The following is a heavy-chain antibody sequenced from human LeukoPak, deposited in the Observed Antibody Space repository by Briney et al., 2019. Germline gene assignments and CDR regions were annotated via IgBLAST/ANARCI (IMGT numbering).Heavy chain of an antibody. Sequence: GGSLRLSCAASGFTFSSYGMHWVRQAPGKGLEWVSYISSSSSTIYYADSVKGRFTISRDNAKNSLYLQMNSLRAEDTAVYYCAGETIVVVPAAIHYYYGMDVWGQGTTVTVSS. V-gene: IGHV3-48*01. D-gene: IGHD2-2*01. CDR2: ISSSSSTI. CDR3: AGETIVVVPAAIHYYYGMDV. J-gene: IGHJ6*02. CDR1: GFTFSSYG.